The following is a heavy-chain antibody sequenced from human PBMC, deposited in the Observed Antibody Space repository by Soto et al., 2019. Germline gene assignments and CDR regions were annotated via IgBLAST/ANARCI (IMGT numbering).Heavy chain of an antibody. CDR1: GGTFSSYT. D-gene: IGHD6-19*01. Sequence: GASVKVSCKASGGTFSSYTISWVRQAPGQGLEWMGRIIPILGIANYAQKFQGRVTITADNSTSTAYMELSSLRSEDTAVYYCARDGTVAGYWYFDLWGRGTLVTVSS. CDR2: IIPILGIA. V-gene: IGHV1-69*04. CDR3: ARDGTVAGYWYFDL. J-gene: IGHJ2*01.